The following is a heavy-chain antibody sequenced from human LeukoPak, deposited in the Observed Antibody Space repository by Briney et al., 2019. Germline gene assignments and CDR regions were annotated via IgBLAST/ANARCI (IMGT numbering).Heavy chain of an antibody. CDR2: IIPIFGTA. D-gene: IGHD5-18*01. V-gene: IGHV1-69*13. J-gene: IGHJ4*02. Sequence: GASVKVSCKASGGTFSSYAISWVRQAPGQGLEWMGGIIPIFGTANYAQKFQGRVTITADESTSTAYMELSSLRSEDTAVYYCARGLTAMVTLGIDYWGQGTLVTVSS. CDR3: ARGLTAMVTLGIDY. CDR1: GGTFSSYA.